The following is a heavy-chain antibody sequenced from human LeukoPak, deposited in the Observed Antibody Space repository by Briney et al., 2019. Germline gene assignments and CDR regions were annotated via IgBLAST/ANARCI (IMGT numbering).Heavy chain of an antibody. Sequence: GRCLTLACAPSALTVGIYAARSVRPPPGDGLAWASDLRYSVSTTYYADSVKGRFTISRDNSKNTLHLQMNSLRAENTAVYYCAKATRANRLVGASNLNYFDFWGQGTLVTVSS. CDR1: ALTVGIYA. CDR2: LRYSVSTT. J-gene: IGHJ4*02. CDR3: AKATRANRLVGASNLNYFDF. V-gene: IGHV3-23*01. D-gene: IGHD1-26*01.